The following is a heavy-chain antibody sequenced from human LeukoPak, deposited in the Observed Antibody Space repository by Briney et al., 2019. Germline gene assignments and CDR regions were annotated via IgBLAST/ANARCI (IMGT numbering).Heavy chain of an antibody. CDR1: GFTFISNW. CDR2: IKQDGREK. CDR3: ARGPQGATLRPYYYYYYMDV. J-gene: IGHJ6*03. V-gene: IGHV3-7*01. Sequence: RRSPTLSCAAAGFTFISNWMSWVRQDPGKGLEWGANIKQDGREKYSEDSVKGRSTISRDNAKNSLYLRMNSLRAEDTAVYYCARGPQGATLRPYYYYYYMDVWGKGTTVTVSS. D-gene: IGHD5-24*01.